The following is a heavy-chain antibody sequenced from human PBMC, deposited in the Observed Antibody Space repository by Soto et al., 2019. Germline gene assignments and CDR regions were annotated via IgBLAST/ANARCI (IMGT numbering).Heavy chain of an antibody. Sequence: EVQLVESGGGLVQPGGYLRLSCVASGFTFDRYAMNWVRQAPGKGLEWLSWISVDSVSIEYSDSVTGRFTMSRDDAKNLVYLQMNSLQDEDMAVYYCARDHRWAFDYWGQGTLVTVTS. V-gene: IGHV3-48*02. J-gene: IGHJ4*02. CDR1: GFTFDRYA. CDR3: ARDHRWAFDY. CDR2: ISVDSVSI. D-gene: IGHD3-16*01.